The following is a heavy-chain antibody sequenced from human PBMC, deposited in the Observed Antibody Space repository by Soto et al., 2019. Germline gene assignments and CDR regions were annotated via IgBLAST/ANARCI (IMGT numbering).Heavy chain of an antibody. D-gene: IGHD2-2*01. Sequence: QVQLVESGGGVVQPGRSLRLSCAASGFTFSSYGMHWVRQAPGKGLEWVAVISYDGSNKYYADSVKGRFIISRDNSKNTLYLQMNSLRAEDTAVYYCAKERGWYQLQGGMDVWGQGTTVTVSS. CDR3: AKERGWYQLQGGMDV. J-gene: IGHJ6*02. V-gene: IGHV3-30*18. CDR2: ISYDGSNK. CDR1: GFTFSSYG.